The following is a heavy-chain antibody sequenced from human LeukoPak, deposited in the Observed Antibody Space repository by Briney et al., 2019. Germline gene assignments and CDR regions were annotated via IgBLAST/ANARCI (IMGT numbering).Heavy chain of an antibody. J-gene: IGHJ4*02. CDR3: ARVGYYDSSGYYYPYYFDY. V-gene: IGHV1-2*02. CDR2: VSPNSGGT. CDR1: GYTFTDYY. Sequence: ASVKVSCKASGYTFTDYYVHWVRQAPGQGLEWLGWVSPNSGGTNYAQKLQGRVTMTTDTSTSTAYMELRSLRSDDTAVYYCARVGYYDSSGYYYPYYFDYWGQGTLVTVSS. D-gene: IGHD3-22*01.